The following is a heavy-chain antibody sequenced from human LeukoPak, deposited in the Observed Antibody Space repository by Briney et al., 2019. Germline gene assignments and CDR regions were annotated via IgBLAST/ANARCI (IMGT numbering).Heavy chain of an antibody. J-gene: IGHJ4*02. CDR3: ASLNAFDY. Sequence: GGSLRLSCAASGFPFSTYGMHWVRQAPGKGLEWVAAISNDGNNKFYADSVKGRFTISRDNSKNTLYLQMNSLRVEDTAVYYCASLNAFDYWGQGTLVTVSS. CDR2: ISNDGNNK. V-gene: IGHV3-30*03. CDR1: GFPFSTYG.